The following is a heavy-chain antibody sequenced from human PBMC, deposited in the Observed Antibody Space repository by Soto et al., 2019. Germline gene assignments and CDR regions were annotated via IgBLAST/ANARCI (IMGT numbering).Heavy chain of an antibody. CDR3: ARDKSDSSGYYVRYFDY. V-gene: IGHV4-4*02. Sequence: PSETLSLTCAVSGDSISSSFWWSWVRQPPGKGLEWVGEIYHTESTVYNPSLKSRVTISLDKSKNQFSLNLDSVTAADTAVYYCARDKSDSSGYYVRYFDYWGQGTLVTVSS. CDR2: IYHTEST. D-gene: IGHD3-22*01. J-gene: IGHJ4*02. CDR1: GDSISSSFW.